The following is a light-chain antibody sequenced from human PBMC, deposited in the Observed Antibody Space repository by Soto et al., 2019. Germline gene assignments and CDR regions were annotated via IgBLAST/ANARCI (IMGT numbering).Light chain of an antibody. CDR3: AVWDDSLSGWV. J-gene: IGLJ3*02. V-gene: IGLV1-47*01. Sequence: QSVLTQSPSASGTPGQRVTISCSGSSSNIGTNYVYWYQQLPGTAPKLLIYRNNQRPSGVPHRFSGSKSGTSASLAISGLQSEDEADYYCAVWDDSLSGWVFGGGTKLTVL. CDR2: RNN. CDR1: SSNIGTNY.